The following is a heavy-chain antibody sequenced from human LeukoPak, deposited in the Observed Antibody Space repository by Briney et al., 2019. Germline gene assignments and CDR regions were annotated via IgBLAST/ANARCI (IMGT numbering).Heavy chain of an antibody. CDR1: GFTFNNYG. D-gene: IGHD2/OR15-2a*01. V-gene: IGHV3-30*02. CDR2: IRYDGSNT. CDR3: AKDGTSYYYIYY. Sequence: GGSLRLSCAASGFTFNNYGMHWVRQAPGKGLEWLAFIRYDGSNTYYADSVKGRFTVSRGDSKNTLYLQMNSLRGDDTAVYYCAKDGTSYYYIYYWGQGTLVTVSS. J-gene: IGHJ4*02.